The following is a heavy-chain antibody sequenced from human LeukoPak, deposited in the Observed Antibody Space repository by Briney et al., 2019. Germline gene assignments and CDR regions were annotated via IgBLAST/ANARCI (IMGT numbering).Heavy chain of an antibody. J-gene: IGHJ4*02. CDR2: INTDGSNT. CDR3: ARERYYYGSGRTFDY. D-gene: IGHD3-10*01. V-gene: IGHV3-74*01. Sequence: GGSLRLSCAASGFTFSSYWMHWVRQAPGKGLVWVSRINTDGSNTNYADSVKGRFTISRDNAKNTLYLQMNSLRAEDTAVYYCARERYYYGSGRTFDYWGQGTLVTVSS. CDR1: GFTFSSYW.